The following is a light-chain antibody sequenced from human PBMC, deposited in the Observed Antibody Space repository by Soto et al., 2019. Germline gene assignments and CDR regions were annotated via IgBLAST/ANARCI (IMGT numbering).Light chain of an antibody. CDR1: SSNIGADYD. CDR3: QSYDSSLSVVV. V-gene: IGLV1-40*01. CDR2: GVS. Sequence: QLVLTQPPSVSGAPGQTVTISCTGTSSNIGADYDVHWYQHLPGTAPRFLMYGVSNRPSGVPDRFSGSKSGTSASLAITGLQAEDEADYYCQSYDSSLSVVVFGGGTKLTVL. J-gene: IGLJ2*01.